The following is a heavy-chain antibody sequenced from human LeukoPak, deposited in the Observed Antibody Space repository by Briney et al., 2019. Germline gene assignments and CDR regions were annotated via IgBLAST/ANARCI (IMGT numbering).Heavy chain of an antibody. Sequence: GGSLRLSCAASGFTFSSYAMSWVRQAPGKGLEWVSAISGSGGSTYYADSVKGRFTISRDNSKNTLYLQMNSLRAEDTAVYYCAKLDHSSGWHPLGYWGQGTLVTVSS. V-gene: IGHV3-23*01. CDR3: AKLDHSSGWHPLGY. CDR1: GFTFSSYA. D-gene: IGHD6-19*01. J-gene: IGHJ4*02. CDR2: ISGSGGST.